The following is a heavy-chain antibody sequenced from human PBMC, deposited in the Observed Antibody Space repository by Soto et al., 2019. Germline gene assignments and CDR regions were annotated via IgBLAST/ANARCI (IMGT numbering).Heavy chain of an antibody. Sequence: KVSCKASGYTFTSYGISWVRQAPGQGLEWMGWISAYNGNTNYAQKLQGRVTMTTDTSTSTAYMELRSLRSDDTAVYYCARLALTYYDFWSGYSSSMDVWGQGTTVTVSS. D-gene: IGHD3-3*01. CDR2: ISAYNGNT. J-gene: IGHJ6*02. CDR1: GYTFTSYG. V-gene: IGHV1-18*04. CDR3: ARLALTYYDFWSGYSSSMDV.